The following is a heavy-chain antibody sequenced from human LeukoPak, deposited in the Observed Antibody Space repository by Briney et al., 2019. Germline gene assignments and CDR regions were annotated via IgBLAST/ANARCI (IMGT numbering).Heavy chain of an antibody. CDR1: GGSISSYY. V-gene: IGHV4-4*07. Sequence: SETLSLTCTVSGGSISSYYWSWIRQPAGKGLEWIGRIYTSGSTNHNPSLKSRVTMSVDTSKNQFSLKLSSVTAADTAVYYCARDFRSTGRGYCSGGSCARLAWGQGRLVTVSS. CDR2: IYTSGST. CDR3: ARDFRSTGRGYCSGGSCARLA. D-gene: IGHD2-15*01. J-gene: IGHJ5*02.